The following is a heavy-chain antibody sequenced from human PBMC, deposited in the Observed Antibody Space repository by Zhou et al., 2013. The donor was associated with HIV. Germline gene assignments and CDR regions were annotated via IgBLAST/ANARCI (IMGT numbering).Heavy chain of an antibody. J-gene: IGHJ5*02. CDR1: AGSLNSYA. V-gene: IGHV1-69*05. D-gene: IGHD3-16*01. CDR3: ARGNTGPSAVWTP. Sequence: QVQLVQSGAEVKKPGSSVKVSCKASAGSLNSYAINWVRQAPGQGLEWMGGMIPPFDTPTYARQFQGRVTITSDDSTATAYMELTSLRSEDTAIYYCARGNTGPSAVWTPWGQGTLVTVSS. CDR2: MIPPFDTP.